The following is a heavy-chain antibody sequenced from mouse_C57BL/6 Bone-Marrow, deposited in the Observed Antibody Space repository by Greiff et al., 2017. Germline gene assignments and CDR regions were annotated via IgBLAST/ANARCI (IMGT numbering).Heavy chain of an antibody. CDR2: IDPETGGT. CDR3: TRIDGYYRGYDAMDY. D-gene: IGHD2-3*01. J-gene: IGHJ4*01. CDR1: GYTFTDYE. V-gene: IGHV1-15*01. Sequence: QVQLQQSGAELVRPGASVTLSCKASGYTFTDYEMHWVKQTPVHGLEWIGAIDPETGGTAYNQKFKGKAILTADKSSSTAYMELRSLTSEDSAVYDCTRIDGYYRGYDAMDYWGQGTSVTVSS.